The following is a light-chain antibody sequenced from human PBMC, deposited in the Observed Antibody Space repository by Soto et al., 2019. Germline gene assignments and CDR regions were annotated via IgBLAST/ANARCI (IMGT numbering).Light chain of an antibody. CDR1: QDISTY. Sequence: DIQMTQSPSSLSASVGDIVTITFRASQDISTYLAWYQQRPGKAPKLLIYGASNMATGVPARFSGSGSGTEFTLTISSLQPEDFAAYYCQQYDNLPRTFGQGTRLEIK. CDR2: GAS. J-gene: IGKJ5*01. CDR3: QQYDNLPRT. V-gene: IGKV1-33*01.